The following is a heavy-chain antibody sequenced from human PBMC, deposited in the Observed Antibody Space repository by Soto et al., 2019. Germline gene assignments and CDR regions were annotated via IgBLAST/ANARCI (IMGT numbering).Heavy chain of an antibody. V-gene: IGHV1-3*01. J-gene: IGHJ3*02. CDR2: INAGNGNT. CDR1: GYTFTSYA. D-gene: IGHD4-17*01. Sequence: QVPLVQSGAEVKKPGASVKVSCKASGYTFTSYAMHWVRQAPVQRLEWMGWINAGNGNTKYSQKFQGRVTITRDTSASTAYMELSSLRSEDTAVYYCARVALDPQHDYFSSFDIWGQGTMVTVSS. CDR3: ARVALDPQHDYFSSFDI.